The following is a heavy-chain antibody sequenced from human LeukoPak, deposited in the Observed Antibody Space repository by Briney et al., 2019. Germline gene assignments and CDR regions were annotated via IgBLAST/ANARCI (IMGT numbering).Heavy chain of an antibody. CDR2: IYYSGST. J-gene: IGHJ4*02. Sequence: PSETLSLTCTVSGGSISSYYWSWIRQPPGKGLEWIGYIYYSGSTNYNPSLKSRVTISVDTYKNQFSLKLSSVTAADTAVYYCVRGAGIIGRPDYFDHWGQGTLVTVSS. CDR1: GGSISSYY. CDR3: VRGAGIIGRPDYFDH. V-gene: IGHV4-59*01. D-gene: IGHD2/OR15-2a*01.